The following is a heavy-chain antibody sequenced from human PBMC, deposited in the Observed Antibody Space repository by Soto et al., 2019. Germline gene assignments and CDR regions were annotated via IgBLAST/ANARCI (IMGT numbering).Heavy chain of an antibody. Sequence: ASVKVSCKASGGTFSSYAISWVRQAPGQGLEWMGGIIPIFGTANYAQKFQGRVTITADKSTSTAYMELSSLRSEDAAVYYCASGYCSSTSCFDYWGQGTLVTVSS. CDR2: IIPIFGTA. V-gene: IGHV1-69*06. D-gene: IGHD2-2*03. J-gene: IGHJ4*02. CDR3: ASGYCSSTSCFDY. CDR1: GGTFSSYA.